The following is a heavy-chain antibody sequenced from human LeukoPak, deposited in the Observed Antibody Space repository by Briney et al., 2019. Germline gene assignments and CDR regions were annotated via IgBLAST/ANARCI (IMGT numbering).Heavy chain of an antibody. D-gene: IGHD2-15*01. CDR2: ISSSSSYI. CDR3: ARDVAAVFYYYGMDV. V-gene: IGHV3-21*01. CDR1: GFTFSSYS. J-gene: IGHJ6*02. Sequence: PGGSLRLSCAASGFTFSSYSMNWVRQAPGKGLEWVSSISSSSSYIYYADSVKGRFTISRDNAKNSLYLQMNGLRAEDTAVYYCARDVAAVFYYYGMDVWGQGTTVTVSS.